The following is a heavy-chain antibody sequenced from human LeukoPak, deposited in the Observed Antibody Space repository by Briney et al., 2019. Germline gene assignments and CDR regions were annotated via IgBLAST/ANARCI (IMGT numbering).Heavy chain of an antibody. CDR3: ARDWEGIAAG. Sequence: GGSLRLSCAASGFTFSSYSMNWVRQAPGKGLEWVSSISSSSTYIYYADSLKGRFTISRDNAKNSLYLQMNSLRAEDTAVYYCARDWEGIAAGWGQGTLVTVPS. CDR1: GFTFSSYS. CDR2: ISSSSTYI. J-gene: IGHJ4*02. V-gene: IGHV3-21*01. D-gene: IGHD6-13*01.